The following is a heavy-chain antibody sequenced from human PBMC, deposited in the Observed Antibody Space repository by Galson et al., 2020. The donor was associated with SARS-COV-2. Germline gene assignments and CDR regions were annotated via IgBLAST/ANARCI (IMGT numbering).Heavy chain of an antibody. CDR3: TTEINYYDSSGYLSTTMT. V-gene: IGHV3-15*07. D-gene: IGHD3-22*01. J-gene: IGHJ5*02. CDR2: IKSKTDGGTT. CDR1: GFTFSNAW. Sequence: GGSLRLSCAASGFTFSNAWMNWVRQAPGKGLEWVGRIKSKTDGGTTDYAAPVKGRFTISRDDSKNTLYLQMNSLKTEDTAVYYCTTEINYYDSSGYLSTTMTWGQGTLVTVSS.